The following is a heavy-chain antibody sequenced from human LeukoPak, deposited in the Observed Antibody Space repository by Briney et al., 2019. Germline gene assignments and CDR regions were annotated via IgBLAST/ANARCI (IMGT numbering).Heavy chain of an antibody. CDR1: GGSISSYY. CDR2: IYYSGST. V-gene: IGHV4-59*01. Sequence: SETLSLTCTVSGGSISSYYWSWIRQPPGKGLEWIGYIYYSGSTNYNPSLKSRVTISVDTSKNQFSLKLSSVTAADTAVYYCARRHYDFLADYYYYYMDVWGKGTTVTVSS. J-gene: IGHJ6*03. CDR3: ARRHYDFLADYYYYYMDV. D-gene: IGHD3-3*01.